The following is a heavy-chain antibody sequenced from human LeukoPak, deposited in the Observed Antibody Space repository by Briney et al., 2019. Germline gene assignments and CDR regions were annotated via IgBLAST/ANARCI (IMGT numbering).Heavy chain of an antibody. J-gene: IGHJ3*02. CDR2: ISDYI. CDR3: ARGHSGSYQRTDAFDI. CDR1: GFSFSSYS. V-gene: IGHV3-21*01. D-gene: IGHD1-26*01. Sequence: GGSLRLSCAASGFSFSSYSMNWVRQAPGKGLEWLSSISDYIYDADSLKGRFSISRDNAKKSLYLQMNSLRAEDTAMYYCARGHSGSYQRTDAFDIWGQGTIVTVSS.